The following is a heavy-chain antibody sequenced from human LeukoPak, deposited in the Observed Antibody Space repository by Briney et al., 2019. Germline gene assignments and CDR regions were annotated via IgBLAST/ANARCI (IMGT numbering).Heavy chain of an antibody. Sequence: GGSLRLSCAASGFTVSSKYMSWVRQTPGKGLQWVALIYSSGDSYTADSVKGRFTISRDNSENTLYLQMDSLSAEDTAVYYCARDAQDGMDVWGQGTTVTVSS. CDR3: ARDAQDGMDV. CDR1: GFTVSSKY. CDR2: IYSSGDS. V-gene: IGHV3-53*01. J-gene: IGHJ6*02.